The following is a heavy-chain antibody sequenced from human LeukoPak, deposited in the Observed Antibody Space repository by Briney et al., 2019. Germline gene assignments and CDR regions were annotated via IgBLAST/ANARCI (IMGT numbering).Heavy chain of an antibody. J-gene: IGHJ3*02. D-gene: IGHD5-12*01. CDR2: IRYDGSNK. CDR3: TKDLGSGYDSEAFDI. Sequence: GGSLRLSCAASGFTFSSYGMHWVRQAPGKGLEWVAFIRYDGSNKYYADSVKGRFTISRDNSKNTLYLQMNSLRAEDTAVYYRTKDLGSGYDSEAFDIWGQGTMVTVSS. V-gene: IGHV3-30*02. CDR1: GFTFSSYG.